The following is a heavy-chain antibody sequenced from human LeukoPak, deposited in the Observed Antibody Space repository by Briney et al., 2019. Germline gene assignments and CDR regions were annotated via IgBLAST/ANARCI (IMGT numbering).Heavy chain of an antibody. J-gene: IGHJ4*02. D-gene: IGHD1-26*01. CDR1: GGSISSSNW. Sequence: SETLSLTCAVSGGSISSSNWWSWVRQPPGKGLEWIGEIYHSGSTNYNPSLKSRVTISVDKSKNQFSLKLTSVTAADTAMYYCARDIVGATHDYWGQGTLVTVSS. CDR3: ARDIVGATHDY. V-gene: IGHV4-4*02. CDR2: IYHSGST.